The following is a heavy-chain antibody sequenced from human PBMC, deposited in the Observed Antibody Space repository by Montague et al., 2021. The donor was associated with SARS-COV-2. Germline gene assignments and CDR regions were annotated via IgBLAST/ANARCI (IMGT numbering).Heavy chain of an antibody. Sequence: SETLSLTCTVSGDSITDYYWSWIRQPPGKGLEWVGDIFYNKGTNFNPSLKSRVTISVDTSKNQFSLRLTSVTAADTALYYCVRNPHDAGCHGPPDFWGQGTLVTVSS. CDR3: VRNPHDAGCHGPPDF. D-gene: IGHD3-9*01. CDR2: IFYNKGT. CDR1: GDSITDYY. J-gene: IGHJ4*02. V-gene: IGHV4-59*12.